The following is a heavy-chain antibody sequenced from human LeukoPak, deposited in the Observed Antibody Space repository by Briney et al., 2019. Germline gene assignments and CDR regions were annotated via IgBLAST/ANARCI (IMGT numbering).Heavy chain of an antibody. CDR3: AKQVGYCSDGNCYFDF. J-gene: IGHJ4*02. CDR1: GFIFSSYA. V-gene: IGHV3-23*01. Sequence: GGSLRLSCAASGFIFSSYAMSWVRQAPGKGLEWVSAVSLSGGSTYDNDSVKGRFTISRDKSNNMLYLQMNSLRAEDTAVYYCAKQVGYCSDGNCYFDFWGQGVLVTVSS. D-gene: IGHD2-15*01. CDR2: VSLSGGST.